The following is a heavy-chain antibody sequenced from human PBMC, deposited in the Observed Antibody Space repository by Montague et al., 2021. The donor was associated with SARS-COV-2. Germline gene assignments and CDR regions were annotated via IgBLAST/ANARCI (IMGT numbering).Heavy chain of an antibody. CDR2: SIHSSTC. CDR1: LDSCSRCT. D-gene: IGHD3-22*01. CDR3: ARDILSSGYYYLAFDI. V-gene: IGHV4-34*12. Sequence: SETLSLTCAVYLDSCSRCTRAWIRQPPVWTLVSVADSIHSSTCNYNPSLKSRVTISVDTSKNQLSLKLSSVTAADTAVYYCARDILSSGYYYLAFDIWGQGKMVNVSS. J-gene: IGHJ3*02.